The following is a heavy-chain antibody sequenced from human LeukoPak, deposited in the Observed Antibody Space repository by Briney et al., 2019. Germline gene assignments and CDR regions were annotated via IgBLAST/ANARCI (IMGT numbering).Heavy chain of an antibody. Sequence: SETLSLTCSVSGGSVSTYYWGWIRQPPGKGLEWIGNIFYSGSTYYSPSLRSRVTISLDTSRNQFSLKLNSVTAADTAVYYCAKSNGYGLVDIWGQGTMVTVSS. CDR1: GGSVSTYY. V-gene: IGHV4-39*07. CDR3: AKSNGYGLVDI. J-gene: IGHJ3*02. CDR2: IFYSGST. D-gene: IGHD3-10*01.